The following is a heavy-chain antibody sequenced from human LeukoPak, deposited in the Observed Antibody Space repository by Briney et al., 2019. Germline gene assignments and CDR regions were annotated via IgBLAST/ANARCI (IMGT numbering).Heavy chain of an antibody. CDR1: GLTFSSYA. Sequence: PGGSLRLSCAASGLTFSSYAMSWVRQAPGKGLEWVSAISGSGGSTYYADSVKGRFTISRDNSKNTLYLQMNSLRAEDTAVYYCARPTLDSNGWPTKYYFDYWGQGTLVTVSS. J-gene: IGHJ4*02. CDR2: ISGSGGST. CDR3: ARPTLDSNGWPTKYYFDY. D-gene: IGHD6-19*01. V-gene: IGHV3-23*01.